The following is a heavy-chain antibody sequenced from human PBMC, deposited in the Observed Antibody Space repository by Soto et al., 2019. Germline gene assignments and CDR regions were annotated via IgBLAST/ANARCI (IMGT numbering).Heavy chain of an antibody. J-gene: IGHJ6*02. Sequence: QVQLVQSGAEVRKPGASVKVSCKASGYPSTNSYMHWVRQAPGQGLEWMGWIHPNTGGTNYAQKFQGRVTLTRDTSVSTVYMELSRLTSDDTAIYFCASDFRTRGWFRQAGNFAMDVWGQGTTVTVS. CDR2: IHPNTGGT. D-gene: IGHD6-19*01. V-gene: IGHV1-2*02. CDR3: ASDFRTRGWFRQAGNFAMDV. CDR1: GYPSTNSY.